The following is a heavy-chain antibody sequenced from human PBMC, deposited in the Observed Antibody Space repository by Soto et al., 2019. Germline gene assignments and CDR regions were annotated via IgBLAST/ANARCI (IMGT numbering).Heavy chain of an antibody. CDR1: GYTFNTYF. CDR2: ISPHNGNT. CDR3: ARDTGNSFDY. V-gene: IGHV1-18*01. J-gene: IGHJ4*02. Sequence: HVQLVQSGGELKKPGASVKVSCNTSGYTFNTYFITWVRQAPGQGLEWMGWISPHNGNTNYAEKFQGRVTMTADTITKTAYMELRNLTIDDTAVYYCARDTGNSFDYWGQGPPVTVSS.